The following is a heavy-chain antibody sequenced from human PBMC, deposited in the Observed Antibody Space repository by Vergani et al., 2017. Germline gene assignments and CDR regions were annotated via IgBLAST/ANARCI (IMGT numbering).Heavy chain of an antibody. Sequence: QVTLKESGPALVKPTQTLTLTCTLSGFSVNSHSMRVIWIRQPPGKALEWLARIDWDDDKFYDRSLKTRLTISKDTSKNQVVLRMTNMDPVDTAMYYCAQILPKNGYNYDAFDIWGQGTMVIVSS. D-gene: IGHD5-24*01. CDR3: AQILPKNGYNYDAFDI. J-gene: IGHJ3*02. CDR1: GFSVNSHSMR. CDR2: IDWDDDK. V-gene: IGHV2-70*04.